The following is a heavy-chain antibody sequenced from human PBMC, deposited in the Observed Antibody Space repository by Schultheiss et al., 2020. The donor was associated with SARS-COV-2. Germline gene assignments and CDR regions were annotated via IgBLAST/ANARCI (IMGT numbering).Heavy chain of an antibody. CDR3: TTQLYGSGSYYRDDY. V-gene: IGHV3-33*01. D-gene: IGHD3-10*01. Sequence: GGSLRLSCAASGFTFSSYGMHWVRQAPGKGLEWVAVIWYDGSNKYYADSVKGRFTISRDNSKNTLYLQMNSLRAEDTAVYYCTTQLYGSGSYYRDDYWGQGTLVTVSS. J-gene: IGHJ4*02. CDR1: GFTFSSYG. CDR2: IWYDGSNK.